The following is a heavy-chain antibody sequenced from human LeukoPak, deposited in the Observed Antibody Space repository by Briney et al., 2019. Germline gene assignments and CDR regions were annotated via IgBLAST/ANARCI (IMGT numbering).Heavy chain of an antibody. D-gene: IGHD2-2*01. V-gene: IGHV1-2*02. J-gene: IGHJ4*02. CDR3: ARVYRYCSSTSCYPPPFDY. CDR2: INPNSGGT. CDR1: GYNFRHYG. Sequence: ASVKVSCKTSGYNFRHYGISWVRQAPGRGLEWMGWINPNSGGTNYAQKFQGRVTMTRDTSISTAYMELSRLISDDTAVYYCARVYRYCSSTSCYPPPFDYWGQGTLVTVSS.